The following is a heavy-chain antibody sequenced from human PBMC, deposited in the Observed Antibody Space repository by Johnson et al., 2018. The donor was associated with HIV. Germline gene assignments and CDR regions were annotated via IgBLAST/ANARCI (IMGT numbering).Heavy chain of an antibody. CDR2: ITNNGANT. D-gene: IGHD3-22*01. Sequence: AVSEFTFSNSAMHWVRLPPGKGLEYVSAITNNGANTYYADSVRGRFTISRDNSKNTLYLQMDDLRAEDMAVYYCAIPYYYDSGDYRWGQGTMVTVSS. V-gene: IGHV3-64*02. CDR3: AIPYYYDSGDYR. J-gene: IGHJ3*01. CDR1: EFTFSNSA.